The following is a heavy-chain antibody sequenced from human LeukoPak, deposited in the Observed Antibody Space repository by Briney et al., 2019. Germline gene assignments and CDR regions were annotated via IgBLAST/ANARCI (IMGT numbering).Heavy chain of an antibody. J-gene: IGHJ4*02. CDR1: GGSISSSSYY. CDR3: ARRSRCYDSSGYGFDY. Sequence: SETLSLTCTVSGGSISSSSYYWGWIRQPPGKGLEWIGSIYYSGSTYYNPSLKSRVTISVDTSKNQFSLKLSSVTAADTAVYYCARRSRCYDSSGYGFDYWGQGTLVTVSS. D-gene: IGHD3-22*01. CDR2: IYYSGST. V-gene: IGHV4-39*01.